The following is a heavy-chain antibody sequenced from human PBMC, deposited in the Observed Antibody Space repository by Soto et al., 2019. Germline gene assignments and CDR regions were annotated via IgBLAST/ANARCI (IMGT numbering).Heavy chain of an antibody. CDR2: ISYDGSNK. Sequence: GGFLRLSCAASGFTFSTYSMNWVRQAPGKGLEWVTLISYDGSNKYYADSVKGRFTISRDNSKNTLYLQMNSLRAEDTAVYYCVKTDMGGSYDHWGLGTLVTVSS. V-gene: IGHV3-30*18. CDR3: VKTDMGGSYDH. D-gene: IGHD1-26*01. CDR1: GFTFSTYS. J-gene: IGHJ5*02.